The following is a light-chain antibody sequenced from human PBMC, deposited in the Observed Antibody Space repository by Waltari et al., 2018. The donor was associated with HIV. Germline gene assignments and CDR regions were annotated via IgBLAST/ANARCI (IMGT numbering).Light chain of an antibody. CDR3: MQDVQTPPT. CDR2: LGS. Sequence: DIVMTQSPLSLPVTPGEPASISCRSSQSLLHSNGYNYLDWYLQKPGQSPQLLIYLGSNRASGVPDRFSGSGSGTDFTLKISRVEAEDVGVYYCMQDVQTPPTFGGGTKVEIK. CDR1: QSLLHSNGYNY. V-gene: IGKV2-28*01. J-gene: IGKJ4*01.